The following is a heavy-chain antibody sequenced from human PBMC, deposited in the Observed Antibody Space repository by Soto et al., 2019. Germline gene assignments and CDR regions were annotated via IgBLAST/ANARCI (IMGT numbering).Heavy chain of an antibody. CDR3: AGSTNYYLYYFDY. CDR2: IHHTGDT. D-gene: IGHD3-16*01. J-gene: IGHJ4*02. CDR1: GFSVSGNY. Sequence: GGSLRLSCAASGFSVSGNYMSWVRQAPGKGPEWISTIHHTGDTSYADSVKGRFSISRDKYKNTVYLQMNSLRAEDTAVYFCAGSTNYYLYYFDYWGQGTLVTVSS. V-gene: IGHV3-53*01.